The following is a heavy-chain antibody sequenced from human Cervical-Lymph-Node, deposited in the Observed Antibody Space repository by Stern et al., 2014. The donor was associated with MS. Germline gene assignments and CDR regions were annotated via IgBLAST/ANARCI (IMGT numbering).Heavy chain of an antibody. CDR1: GFNITSYW. CDR2: IFSDGTGI. CDR3: ARGWGNGATCYSCFDF. Sequence: EVQLVESGGGLGPPGGSLRLSCAASGFNITSYWMHWVRQAPGKGLEWVSRIFSDGTGISYADSVKGRFTVSRDNAKNTLSLQMNRLRAEDTAVYFCARGWGNGATCYSCFDFWGQGSLVSVSS. D-gene: IGHD2-15*01. V-gene: IGHV3-74*01. J-gene: IGHJ4*02.